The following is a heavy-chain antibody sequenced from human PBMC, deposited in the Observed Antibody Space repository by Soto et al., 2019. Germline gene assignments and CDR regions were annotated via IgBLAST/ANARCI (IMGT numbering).Heavy chain of an antibody. CDR3: ARQIYDSDTGPNFQYYFDS. CDR1: YNFVGLC. D-gene: IGHD3-22*01. V-gene: IGHV5-10-1*01. CDR2: IDPSDSQT. J-gene: IGHJ4*02. Sequence: YNFVGLCGRWVLKKKGRGLEWMGRIDPSDSQTYYSPSFRGHVTISVTKSITTVFLQWSSLRASDTAMYYCARQIYDSDTGPNFQYYFDSWGQGTPVTVSS.